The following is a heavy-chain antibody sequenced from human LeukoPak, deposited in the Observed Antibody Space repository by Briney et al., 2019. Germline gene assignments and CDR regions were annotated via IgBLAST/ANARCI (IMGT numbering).Heavy chain of an antibody. Sequence: SETLSLTCEVSGDSLSSGGYSWSWIRQPPGKGLEWIGYIRYSGSTYYNPSLKSRLTMSVEASKNQFSLKLSSVTAADTAVYYCARHSPVGIFYFDYWGQGTLVTVSS. J-gene: IGHJ4*02. D-gene: IGHD1-26*01. V-gene: IGHV4-30-4*07. CDR1: GDSLSSGGYS. CDR3: ARHSPVGIFYFDY. CDR2: IRYSGST.